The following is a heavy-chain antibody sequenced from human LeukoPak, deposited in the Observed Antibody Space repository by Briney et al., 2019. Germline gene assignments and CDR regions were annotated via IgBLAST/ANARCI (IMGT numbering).Heavy chain of an antibody. CDR1: GGTFSSYA. J-gene: IGHJ6*03. CDR2: IIPIFGTA. Sequence: SVKVSCKASGGTFSSYAISWVRQAPGQGLEWMGGIIPIFGTANYAQKFQGRVTITADESTSTAYMELSSLRSEDTAVYYCARNGFGESYYYYYYMDVWGKGTTVTISS. V-gene: IGHV1-69*13. CDR3: ARNGFGESYYYYYYMDV. D-gene: IGHD3-10*01.